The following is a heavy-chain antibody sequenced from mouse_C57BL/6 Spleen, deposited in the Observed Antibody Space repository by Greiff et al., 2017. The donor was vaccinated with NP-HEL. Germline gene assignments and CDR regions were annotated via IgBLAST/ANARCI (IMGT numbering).Heavy chain of an antibody. CDR1: GFNIKDYY. CDR3: ASSPHYGSSYGYAMDY. V-gene: IGHV14-2*01. CDR2: IDPEDGET. J-gene: IGHJ4*01. Sequence: EVKLQESGAELVKPGASVKLSCTASGFNIKDYYMHWVKQRTEQGLEWIGRIDPEDGETKYAPKFQGKATITADTSSNTAYLQLSSLTSEDTAVYYCASSPHYGSSYGYAMDYWGQGTSVTVSS. D-gene: IGHD1-1*01.